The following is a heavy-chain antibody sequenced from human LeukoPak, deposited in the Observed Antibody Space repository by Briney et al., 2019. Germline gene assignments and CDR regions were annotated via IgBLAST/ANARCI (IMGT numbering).Heavy chain of an antibody. CDR2: ISGSGGST. D-gene: IGHD2-2*01. V-gene: IGHV3-23*01. CDR1: GFTFSSYA. J-gene: IGHJ5*02. CDR3: ASGFGSVVPAAMGNWFDP. Sequence: GGSLRLSCAASGFTFSSYAMSWVRQAPGKGLEWVSAISGSGGSTYYADSVKGRFTISRDNAKNSLYLQMNSLRAEDTAVYYCASGFGSVVPAAMGNWFDPWGQGTLVTVSS.